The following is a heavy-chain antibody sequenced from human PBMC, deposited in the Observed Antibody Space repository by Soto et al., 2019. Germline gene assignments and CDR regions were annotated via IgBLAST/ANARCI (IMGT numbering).Heavy chain of an antibody. CDR3: AGCSGGSCYMDDAFDI. J-gene: IGHJ3*02. Sequence: ASVKVSCKASGYTFTSYDINWVRQATGQGLEWMGWMNPNSGNTGYAQKFQGRVTMTRNTSISTAYMELSSLRSEDTAVYYCAGCSGGSCYMDDAFDIWGQGTMVTVSS. CDR2: MNPNSGNT. V-gene: IGHV1-8*01. CDR1: GYTFTSYD. D-gene: IGHD2-15*01.